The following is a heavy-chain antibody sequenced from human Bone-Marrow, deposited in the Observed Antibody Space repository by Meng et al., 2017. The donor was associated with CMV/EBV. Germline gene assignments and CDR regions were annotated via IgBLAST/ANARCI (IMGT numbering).Heavy chain of an antibody. CDR1: GFTFSSYW. Sequence: GESLKISCAASGFTFSSYWMHWVRQAPGKGLVWVSAIGTAGDTYYSGSVKGRFTISRENAKNSLYLQMNSLRAGDTAVYYCARGGSRSIAAPQVRPELYGMDVWGQGTTVTVSS. V-gene: IGHV3-13*01. J-gene: IGHJ6*02. D-gene: IGHD6-6*01. CDR3: ARGGSRSIAAPQVRPELYGMDV. CDR2: IGTAGDT.